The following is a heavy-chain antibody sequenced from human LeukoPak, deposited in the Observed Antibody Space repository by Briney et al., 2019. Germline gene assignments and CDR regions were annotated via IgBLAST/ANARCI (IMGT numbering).Heavy chain of an antibody. CDR2: INHSGST. V-gene: IGHV4-34*01. D-gene: IGHD2-8*01. J-gene: IGHJ4*02. Sequence: SETLSLTCAVYGGSFSGYYWSWIRQPPGKGLEWIGEINHSGSTNYNPSLKSRVTISVDTSKNQFSLKLSSVTAADTAVYYCARGRMHIDYWGQGTLVTVPS. CDR3: ARGRMHIDY. CDR1: GGSFSGYY.